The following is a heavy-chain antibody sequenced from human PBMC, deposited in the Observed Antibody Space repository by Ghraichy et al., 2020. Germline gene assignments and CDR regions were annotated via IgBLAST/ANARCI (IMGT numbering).Heavy chain of an antibody. CDR1: GGSISSSSYY. J-gene: IGHJ4*02. D-gene: IGHD3-3*01. CDR3: ASFTSQDYFDY. V-gene: IGHV4-39*01. Sequence: SETLSLTCTVSGGSISSSSYYWGWIRQPPGKGLEWIGSIYYRGSTYYNPSLKSRVTISVDTSKNQFSLKLNTVPAADTAVYYCASFTSQDYFDYWGQGTLVTVSS. CDR2: IYYRGST.